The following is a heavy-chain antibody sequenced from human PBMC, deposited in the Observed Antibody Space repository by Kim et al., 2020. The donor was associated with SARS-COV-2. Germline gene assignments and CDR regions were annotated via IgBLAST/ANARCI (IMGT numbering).Heavy chain of an antibody. J-gene: IGHJ5*02. Sequence: GGSLRLSCEASGFTFSNYWMNWVRQGPGKGLVWVSRINSDGGDTNSADSVKGRFTISRDNAENTLHLQLNRLAVEATAIFYCATGTFQQRFDPWGQGTLVTVSS. CDR2: INSDGGDT. CDR1: GFTFSNYW. V-gene: IGHV3-74*01. D-gene: IGHD5-18*01. CDR3: ATGTFQQRFDP.